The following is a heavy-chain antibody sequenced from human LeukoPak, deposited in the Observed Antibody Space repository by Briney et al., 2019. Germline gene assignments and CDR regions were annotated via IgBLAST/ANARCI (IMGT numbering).Heavy chain of an antibody. D-gene: IGHD3-22*01. Sequence: GGTLRLSCAASGFTFSSYGMSWVRQAPGKGLEWVSAISGSGGSTYYADSVKGRFTISRDNSKNTLYLQMNSLRAEDTAVYYCAKGTGSSGYQYYFDYWGQGTLVTVSS. J-gene: IGHJ4*02. CDR1: GFTFSSYG. CDR2: ISGSGGST. CDR3: AKGTGSSGYQYYFDY. V-gene: IGHV3-23*01.